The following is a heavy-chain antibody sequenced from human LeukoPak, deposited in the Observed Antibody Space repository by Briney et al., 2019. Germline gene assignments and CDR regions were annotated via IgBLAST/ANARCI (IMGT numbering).Heavy chain of an antibody. CDR3: AREEIVVVPAASTYNWFDP. Sequence: SETLSLTCTVSGGSISSGGYYWSWIRQHPGKGLEWIGYNYYSGSTYYNPSLKSRVTISVDTSKNQFSLKLSSVTAADTAVYYCAREEIVVVPAASTYNWFDPWGQGTLVTVSS. J-gene: IGHJ5*02. CDR2: NYYSGST. V-gene: IGHV4-31*03. D-gene: IGHD2-2*01. CDR1: GGSISSGGYY.